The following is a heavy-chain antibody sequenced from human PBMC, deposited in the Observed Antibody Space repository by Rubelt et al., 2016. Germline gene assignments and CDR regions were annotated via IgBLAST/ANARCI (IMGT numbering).Heavy chain of an antibody. V-gene: IGHV3-30*19. J-gene: IGHJ4*02. Sequence: GGVVQPGRSLRLSCAASGFTFSSYGMHWVRQAPGKGLEWVAVIWYDGSNKYYADSVKGRFTISRDNSKNTLYLQMNSLRAEDTAVYYCARDLTVGYCSGGSCYSGFDYWGQGTLVTVSS. CDR2: IWYDGSNK. D-gene: IGHD2-15*01. CDR3: ARDLTVGYCSGGSCYSGFDY. CDR1: GFTFSSYG.